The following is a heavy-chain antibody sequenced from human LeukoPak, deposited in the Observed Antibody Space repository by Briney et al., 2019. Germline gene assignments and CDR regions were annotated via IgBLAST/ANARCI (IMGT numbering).Heavy chain of an antibody. Sequence: SETLSLTCTVSGGSISSYYWSWIRQPPGKGLECIGYIYYSGSTNYNPSLKSRVTISVDTSKNQFSLKLSSVTAADTAVYYCARGRSMIVAPGEYYFDYWGQGTLVTVSS. J-gene: IGHJ4*02. D-gene: IGHD3-22*01. CDR1: GGSISSYY. CDR3: ARGRSMIVAPGEYYFDY. V-gene: IGHV4-59*08. CDR2: IYYSGST.